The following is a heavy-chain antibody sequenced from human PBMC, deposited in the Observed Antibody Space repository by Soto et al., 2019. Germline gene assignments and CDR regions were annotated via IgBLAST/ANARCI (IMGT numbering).Heavy chain of an antibody. CDR2: ISSSSSVI. J-gene: IGHJ4*02. D-gene: IGHD6-19*01. V-gene: IGHV3-48*01. CDR3: ARRRAVSGTGAY. CDR1: GFTFSSYS. Sequence: GGSLRLSCAASGFTFSSYSMNWVRRAPGKGLEWVSYISSSSSVIYYADSVKGRFTVSRDNAKNSLFLQMSSLRADDTAVYYCARRRAVSGTGAYWGQGTLVTVSS.